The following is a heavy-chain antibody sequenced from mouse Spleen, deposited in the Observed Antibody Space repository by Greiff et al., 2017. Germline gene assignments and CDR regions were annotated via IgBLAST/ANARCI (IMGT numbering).Heavy chain of an antibody. CDR2: INSNGGST. D-gene: IGHD2-1*01. CDR1: GFTFSSYG. J-gene: IGHJ2*01. Sequence: VQLKESGGGLVQPGGSLKLSCAASGFTFSSYGMSWVRQTPDKRLELVATINSNGGSTYYPDSVKGRFTISRDNAKNTLYLQMSSLKSEDTAMYYCARDRGGNYNYWGQGTTLTVSS. V-gene: IGHV5-6-3*01. CDR3: ARDRGGNYNY.